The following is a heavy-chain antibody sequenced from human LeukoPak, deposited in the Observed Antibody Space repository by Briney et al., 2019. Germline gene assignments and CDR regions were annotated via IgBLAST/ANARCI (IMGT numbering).Heavy chain of an antibody. CDR1: GFTFSRYW. CDR3: TKDMGNNWVFDY. D-gene: IGHD1-20*01. Sequence: GGSPRLSCAASGFTFSRYWMHWVRRAPGEGLVWVSRINSDESTTTYADSVKGRFTISRDNAKNTLYLQMNSLRAEDTAVYYCTKDMGNNWVFDYWGQGTLVTVSS. J-gene: IGHJ4*02. V-gene: IGHV3-74*01. CDR2: INSDESTT.